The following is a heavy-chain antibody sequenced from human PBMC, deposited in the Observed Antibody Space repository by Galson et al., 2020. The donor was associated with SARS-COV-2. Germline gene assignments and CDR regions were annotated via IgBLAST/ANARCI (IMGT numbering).Heavy chain of an antibody. CDR1: AFDFSSYS. J-gene: IGHJ5*02. V-gene: IGHV3-21*06. CDR3: ASLSEGLSGIGFDP. D-gene: IGHD2-21*01. Sequence: GGSLRLSCVASAFDFSSYSMNWVRQAPGKGLEWVSSLSRTSTYIHYADSVRGRFTISRDNAKNSLYLQMNNLRVADTAIYYCASLSEGLSGIGFDPWGQGTLVTVSS. CDR2: LSRTSTYI.